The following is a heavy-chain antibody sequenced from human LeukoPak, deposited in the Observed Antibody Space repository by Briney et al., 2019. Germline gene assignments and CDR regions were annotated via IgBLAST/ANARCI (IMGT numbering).Heavy chain of an antibody. D-gene: IGHD2-15*01. CDR3: AREGLEVVYYYYYYMDV. J-gene: IGHJ6*03. V-gene: IGHV3-30*01. Sequence: PGGSLRLSCAASGFTFSSYAMHWVRQAPGKGLEWLAVISYDGSNKYYADSVKGRFTISRDNSKNTLYLQMNSLRAEDTAVYYCAREGLEVVYYYYYYMDVWGKGTTVTVSS. CDR2: ISYDGSNK. CDR1: GFTFSSYA.